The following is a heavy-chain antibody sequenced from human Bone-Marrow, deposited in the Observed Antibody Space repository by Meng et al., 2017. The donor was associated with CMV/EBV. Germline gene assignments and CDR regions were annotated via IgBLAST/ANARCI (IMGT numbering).Heavy chain of an antibody. V-gene: IGHV4-34*01. CDR2: INHSGST. D-gene: IGHD3-3*01. Sequence: QGQLQQGGAGRLKPSETLSLTCAVYGGSFSGYYWSWIRQPPGKGLEWIGEINHSGSTNYNPSLKSRVTISVDTSKNQFSLKLSSVTAADTAVYYCASSTYDFWSGYYFDYWGQGTLVTVSS. CDR1: GGSFSGYY. J-gene: IGHJ4*02. CDR3: ASSTYDFWSGYYFDY.